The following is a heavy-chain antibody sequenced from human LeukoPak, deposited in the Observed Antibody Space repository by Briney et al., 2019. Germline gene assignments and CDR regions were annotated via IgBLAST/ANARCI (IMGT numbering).Heavy chain of an antibody. V-gene: IGHV1-8*03. CDR1: GYTFTSYD. J-gene: IGHJ6*03. Sequence: GASVKVSCKASGYTFTSYDINWVRQATGQGLEWMGWMNPNSGNTGYAQKFQGRVTITRNTSISTAYMELSSLRSEDTAVYYCARAAEGGYYYYYYYMDVWGKGITVTVSS. CDR2: MNPNSGNT. D-gene: IGHD1-26*01. CDR3: ARAAEGGYYYYYYYMDV.